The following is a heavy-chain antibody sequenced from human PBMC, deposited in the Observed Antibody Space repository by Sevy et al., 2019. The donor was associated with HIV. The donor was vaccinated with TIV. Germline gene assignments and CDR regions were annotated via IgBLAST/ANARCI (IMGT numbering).Heavy chain of an antibody. CDR1: GFNFSPYG. CDR2: ISSSGTTI. Sequence: GGSLRLSCAASGFNFSPYGMHWVRQAPGKGLEWVSYISSSGTTIKYADSVKGRFTISRDNAKNSLYMQMNSLRAEDTAVYYCARVDANYDKGFDPWGQGTLVTVSS. V-gene: IGHV3-48*04. J-gene: IGHJ5*02. D-gene: IGHD3-22*01. CDR3: ARVDANYDKGFDP.